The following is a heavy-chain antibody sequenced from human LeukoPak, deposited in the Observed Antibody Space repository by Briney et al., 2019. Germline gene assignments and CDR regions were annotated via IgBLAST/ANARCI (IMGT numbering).Heavy chain of an antibody. V-gene: IGHV4-39*01. D-gene: IGHD5-12*01. CDR2: IYFNGGST. CDR1: GDSISSTIYY. CDR3: ARRSPGYSNMYNWFDP. Sequence: KPSETLSLTCTVSGDSISSTIYYWGWIRQPPGKGLEWIGSIYFNGGSTYYNPSLKSRVTISIDTSKNQFSLRLTSVTAADTAVYYCARRSPGYSNMYNWFDPWGQGTLVTVSS. J-gene: IGHJ5*02.